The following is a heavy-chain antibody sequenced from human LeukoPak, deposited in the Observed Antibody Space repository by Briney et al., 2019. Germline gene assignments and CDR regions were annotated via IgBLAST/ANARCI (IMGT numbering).Heavy chain of an antibody. V-gene: IGHV3-66*01. CDR2: IYSGGTT. J-gene: IGHJ4*02. CDR1: GFTVSSSY. D-gene: IGHD4-17*01. Sequence: RGSLRLSCAASGFTVSSSYMSWVRQAPGKGLEWVSIIYSGGTTYYADSVKGRFTISRDNSKNTLYLQMDYLRDEDTAVYYCAREWSGTTVLPGHWGQGTLVTVSS. CDR3: AREWSGTTVLPGH.